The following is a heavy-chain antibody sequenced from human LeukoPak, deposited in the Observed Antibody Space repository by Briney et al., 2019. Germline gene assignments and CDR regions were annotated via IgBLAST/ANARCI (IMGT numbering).Heavy chain of an antibody. CDR1: GLTFSSYA. Sequence: HPGGSLRLSCAASGLTFSSYAMSWVRQGPGRGLEWVSAISGNGASTYYADSVKGRFTISRDNSKNTLFLQMNSLRAEDTAVYYCAKCRATISGWYDYWGQGTLVTVSS. V-gene: IGHV3-23*01. CDR2: ISGNGAST. J-gene: IGHJ4*02. CDR3: AKCRATISGWYDY. D-gene: IGHD6-19*01.